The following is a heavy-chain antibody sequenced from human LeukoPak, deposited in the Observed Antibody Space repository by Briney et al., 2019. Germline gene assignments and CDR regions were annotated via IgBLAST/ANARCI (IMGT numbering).Heavy chain of an antibody. CDR2: FYSGGTT. CDR1: GFTFSSYT. V-gene: IGHV3-66*04. J-gene: IGHJ4*02. Sequence: GGSLRLSCAASGFTFSSYTMSWVRQAPGKGLEWVSAFYSGGTTYYADSVKGRFTISSDNSRNTLYLQMNSLRAEDTAVYYCARQVGTISVYDYWGQGTLVTVSS. CDR3: ARQVGTISVYDY. D-gene: IGHD1-26*01.